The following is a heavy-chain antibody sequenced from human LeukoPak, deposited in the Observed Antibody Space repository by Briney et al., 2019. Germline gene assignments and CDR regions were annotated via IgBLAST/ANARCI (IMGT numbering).Heavy chain of an antibody. CDR2: LSFSGLTT. CDR1: GFTFINYA. V-gene: IGHV3-23*01. J-gene: IGHJ4*02. D-gene: IGHD6-19*01. CDR3: ARPTSGWYAGGFDY. Sequence: GGSLRLSCAASGFTFINYAMNWVRQAPGKGLEWVSALSFSGLTTYYADSVRGRFTISRDNSKSTLYLQMNSLRAEDTALYYCARPTSGWYAGGFDYWGQGILDTVSS.